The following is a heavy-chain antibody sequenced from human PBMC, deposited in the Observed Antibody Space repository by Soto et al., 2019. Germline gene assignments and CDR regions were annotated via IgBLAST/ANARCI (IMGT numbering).Heavy chain of an antibody. CDR2: ISGSGGST. Sequence: GGSLRLSCAASGFTFSSYAMNWVRQAPGKGLEWVSAISGSGGSTYYADSVKGRFTISRDNSKNTLYLQMNSLRAEDTAIYYCAKSPGTYYALYLDYWGQGTLVTVSS. J-gene: IGHJ4*02. D-gene: IGHD1-26*01. CDR3: AKSPGTYYALYLDY. CDR1: GFTFSSYA. V-gene: IGHV3-23*01.